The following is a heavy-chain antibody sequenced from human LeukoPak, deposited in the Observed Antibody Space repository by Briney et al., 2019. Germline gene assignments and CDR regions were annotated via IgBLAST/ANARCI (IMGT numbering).Heavy chain of an antibody. J-gene: IGHJ6*02. CDR2: INYSGNT. CDR1: GDSISSGGHY. CDR3: ARRGPTYGMDV. V-gene: IGHV4-31*03. Sequence: SETLPLTCIVSGDSISSGGHYWSWIRQHPGKGLEWIGYINYSGNTYYNPSLKSRLTISVDTSKNQFSLKLSSVTAADTAVYYCARRGPTYGMDVWGQGTTITVSS.